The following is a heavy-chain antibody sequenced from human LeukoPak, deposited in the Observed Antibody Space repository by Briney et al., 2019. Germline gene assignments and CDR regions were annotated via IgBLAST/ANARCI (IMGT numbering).Heavy chain of an antibody. D-gene: IGHD4-17*01. CDR2: ISYIGST. J-gene: IGHJ3*02. Sequence: SETLSLTCAVYGGSFSGYYWTWIRQPPGKGLEWIGYISYIGSTNYNPSLKSRVTISVDTSKNQFSLKVSSVTAADTAVRDPTTVTKGFDIWGQGTLVTVSS. V-gene: IGHV4-59*03. CDR3: TTVTKGFDI. CDR1: GGSFSGYY.